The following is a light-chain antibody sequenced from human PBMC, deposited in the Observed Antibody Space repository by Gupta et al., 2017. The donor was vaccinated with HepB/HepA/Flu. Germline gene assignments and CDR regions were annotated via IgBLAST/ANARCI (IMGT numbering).Light chain of an antibody. CDR2: YND. Sequence: QSVLTQSTSVSGTPGQRVTISCSGSSSNVGRNNVNWYQQLPGTAPKLLIYYNDERPSGVPDRISGSKSGTSASLAIRGLQSEDEADYYCAAWDTSLNVVVFGGGTKLTVL. V-gene: IGLV1-44*01. CDR3: AAWDTSLNVVV. CDR1: SSNVGRNN. J-gene: IGLJ2*01.